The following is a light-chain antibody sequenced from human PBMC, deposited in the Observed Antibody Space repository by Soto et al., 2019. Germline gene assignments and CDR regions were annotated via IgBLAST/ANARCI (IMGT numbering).Light chain of an antibody. CDR1: SSNIGAGYD. J-gene: IGLJ2*01. CDR2: GNS. Sequence: QSVLTQPPSVSGAPGQRVTISCTGSSSNIGAGYDVHWYQQLPGTAPKLLIYGNSNRPSGVPDRFSGSKSGTSASLAITGLQAEDEADYYCQYYDSRLSGYVVFGGGTKLTVL. CDR3: QYYDSRLSGYVV. V-gene: IGLV1-40*01.